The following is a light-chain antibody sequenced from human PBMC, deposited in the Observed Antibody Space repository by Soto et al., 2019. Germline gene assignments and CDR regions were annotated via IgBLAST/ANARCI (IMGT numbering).Light chain of an antibody. CDR2: EVS. Sequence: SVLTQPPSASGSPGQSVTISCTGTSSDVGGYNYVSWYQQHPGKAPKLMIYEVSKRPSGVPDRFSGSKSGNTASLTVSGLQAADEADYYCSSYAGSNNYVFGTGTKLTVL. J-gene: IGLJ1*01. CDR3: SSYAGSNNYV. V-gene: IGLV2-8*01. CDR1: SSDVGGYNY.